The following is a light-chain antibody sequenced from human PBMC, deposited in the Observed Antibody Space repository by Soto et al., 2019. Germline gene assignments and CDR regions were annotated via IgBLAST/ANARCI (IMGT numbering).Light chain of an antibody. Sequence: QSVLTQPVSVSGSPGQSITISCTGTSSDVGSYNLVSWYQQHPDKAPKLMIYEVSKRPSGVSNRFSGSKSGNTASLTISGLQAEDEADYYCCSYAGSSTPYVFGTGTKVTVL. J-gene: IGLJ1*01. CDR2: EVS. CDR3: CSYAGSSTPYV. CDR1: SSDVGSYNL. V-gene: IGLV2-23*02.